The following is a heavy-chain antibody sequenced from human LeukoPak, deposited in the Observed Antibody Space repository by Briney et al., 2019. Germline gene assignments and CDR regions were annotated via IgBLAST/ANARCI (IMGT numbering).Heavy chain of an antibody. CDR3: ARSYDTNFDY. CDR2: IYFSGST. Sequence: SETLSLTCTVSGGSIRSYYWSWIRQPPGKGLEWIGYIYFSGSTSYDPSLKSRVTISVDRSKNQFSLKLSSVAAADTAVYYCARSYDTNFDYWGQGTLVTVSS. V-gene: IGHV4-59*01. J-gene: IGHJ4*02. D-gene: IGHD3-3*01. CDR1: GGSIRSYY.